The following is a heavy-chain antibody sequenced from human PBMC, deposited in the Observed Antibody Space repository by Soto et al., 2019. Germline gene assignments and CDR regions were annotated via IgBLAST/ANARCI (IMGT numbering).Heavy chain of an antibody. J-gene: IGHJ4*02. Sequence: PGGSLRLSCAASGFTFSSYALSWVRQAPGKGLEWVSIISDSGGSTFYADSVKGRCTISRDNSKNTLYLQMNNLRAEDTAVYYCAKHFDSGCPDYWGQGTLVTVSS. CDR2: ISDSGGST. D-gene: IGHD6-19*01. CDR1: GFTFSSYA. V-gene: IGHV3-23*01. CDR3: AKHFDSGCPDY.